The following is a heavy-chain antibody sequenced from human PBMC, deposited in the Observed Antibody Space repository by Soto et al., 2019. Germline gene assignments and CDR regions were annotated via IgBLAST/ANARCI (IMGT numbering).Heavy chain of an antibody. D-gene: IGHD6-19*01. V-gene: IGHV1-3*01. J-gene: IGHJ6*02. CDR3: ARSLEYLSSGWSTSGYYYGMDV. CDR2: INAGNGNT. Sequence: ASVKVSCKASGYTFTSYAMHWVRQAPGQRLEWMGWINAGNGNTKYSQKFQGRVTITGDTSASTAYMELSSLRSEDTAVYYCARSLEYLSSGWSTSGYYYGMDVWGQGTTVTVSS. CDR1: GYTFTSYA.